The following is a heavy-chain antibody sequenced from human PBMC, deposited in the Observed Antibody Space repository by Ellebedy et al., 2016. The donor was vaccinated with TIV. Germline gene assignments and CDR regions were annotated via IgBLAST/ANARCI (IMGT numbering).Heavy chain of an antibody. J-gene: IGHJ4*02. V-gene: IGHV1-18*01. CDR3: SRSNKDAAYSFDY. D-gene: IGHD5-18*01. Sequence: AASVKVSCKASGFSFISYDFTWVRQAPGQGLELMGWISAYSAKTNFAQQFEGRINMTTDTSTRKVYMEMRSLRFDDTAVYYCSRSNKDAAYSFDYWGQGALVTVSS. CDR2: ISAYSAKT. CDR1: GFSFISYD.